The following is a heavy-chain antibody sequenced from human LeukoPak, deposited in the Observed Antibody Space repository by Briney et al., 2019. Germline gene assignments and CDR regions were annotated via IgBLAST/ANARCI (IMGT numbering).Heavy chain of an antibody. J-gene: IGHJ4*02. D-gene: IGHD4-23*01. Sequence: GGSLRLSCAASGFTLSSYAMSWVRPAPGKGLEWVSAISGSGGSTYYADSVKGRFTISRDNSKNTLYLQMNSLRAEDTAVYYCAKDLLAKLRCFDYWGQGTLVTVSS. V-gene: IGHV3-23*01. CDR3: AKDLLAKLRCFDY. CDR1: GFTLSSYA. CDR2: ISGSGGST.